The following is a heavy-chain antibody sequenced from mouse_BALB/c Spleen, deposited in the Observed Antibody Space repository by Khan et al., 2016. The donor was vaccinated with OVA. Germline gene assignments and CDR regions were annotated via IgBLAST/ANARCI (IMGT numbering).Heavy chain of an antibody. CDR2: INTYTGEP. Sequence: QIQLVQSGPELKKPGETVKISCKASGYIFTNYGMNWVKQAPGQGLKWMGWINTYTGEPTYADDFRGRFAFYLETSASNAYLKNNNLKKENTATYYCTRGAFYYGRGKDAWFALWGQGTLVTVSA. V-gene: IGHV9-3-1*01. D-gene: IGHD1-1*01. J-gene: IGHJ3*01. CDR1: GYIFTNYG. CDR3: TRGAFYYGRGKDAWFAL.